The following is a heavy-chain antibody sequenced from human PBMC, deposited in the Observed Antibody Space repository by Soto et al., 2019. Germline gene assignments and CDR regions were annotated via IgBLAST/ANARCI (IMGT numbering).Heavy chain of an antibody. CDR2: INAGNGNT. D-gene: IGHD2-2*01. V-gene: IGHV1-3*01. CDR1: GYTFTSYA. J-gene: IGHJ4*02. CDR3: ARSLNIVVVPAAEATPLLDY. Sequence: ASVKVSCKASGYTFTSYAMHWVRQAPGQRLEWMGWINAGNGNTKYSQKFQGRVTITRDTSASTAYMELSSLRSEDTAVYYCARSLNIVVVPAAEATPLLDYWGQGTLVTVSS.